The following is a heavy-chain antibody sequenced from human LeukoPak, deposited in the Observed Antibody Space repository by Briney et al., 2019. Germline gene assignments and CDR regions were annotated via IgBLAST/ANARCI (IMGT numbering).Heavy chain of an antibody. CDR3: AKEQLEYCSGGSCSNYGMDV. D-gene: IGHD2-15*01. Sequence: GGSLRLSCAASGFTFSSYGTHWVRQAPGKGLEWVAVISYDGSNKYYADSVKGRFTISRDNSKNTLYLQMNSLRAEDTAVYYCAKEQLEYCSGGSCSNYGMDVWGKGTTVTVSS. V-gene: IGHV3-30*18. J-gene: IGHJ6*04. CDR1: GFTFSSYG. CDR2: ISYDGSNK.